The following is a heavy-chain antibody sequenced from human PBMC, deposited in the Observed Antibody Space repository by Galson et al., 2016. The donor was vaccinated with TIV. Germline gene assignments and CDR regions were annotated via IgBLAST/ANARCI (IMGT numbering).Heavy chain of an antibody. J-gene: IGHJ6*03. D-gene: IGHD2-21*01. Sequence: SLRLSCAASGFTFTNYWIHWVRQAPGKGLVWVSRINSDGSSTSYADPVKGRFTISRDNARNTLYLQMNGLRVEDTAVYYCVRGGLGAYYVDVWGKGTTVTVSS. CDR3: VRGGLGAYYVDV. CDR1: GFTFTNYW. CDR2: INSDGSST. V-gene: IGHV3-74*01.